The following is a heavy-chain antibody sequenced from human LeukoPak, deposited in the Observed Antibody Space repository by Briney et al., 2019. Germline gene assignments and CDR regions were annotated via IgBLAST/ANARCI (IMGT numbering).Heavy chain of an antibody. CDR2: ISGSGGST. CDR1: GFTFSSYA. D-gene: IGHD2-2*01. V-gene: IGHV3-23*01. CDR3: AKDLAAVVVPAAITLLPNWFDL. Sequence: GGSLRLSCAASGFTFSSYAMSWVRQAPGKGLEWVSAISGSGGSTYYADSVKGRFTISRDNSKNTLYLQMNSLRAEDTAVYYCAKDLAAVVVPAAITLLPNWFDLWGQGTLVTVSS. J-gene: IGHJ5*02.